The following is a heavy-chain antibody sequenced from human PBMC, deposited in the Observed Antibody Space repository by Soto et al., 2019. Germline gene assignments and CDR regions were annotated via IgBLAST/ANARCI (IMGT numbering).Heavy chain of an antibody. D-gene: IGHD2-2*02. J-gene: IGHJ6*03. CDR1: GYTFTSYA. V-gene: IGHV1-3*01. CDR2: INAGNGNT. CDR3: ARDPSLYVFDYYYYYMDV. Sequence: GASVKVSCKASGYTFTSYAMHWVRQAPGQRLEWMGWINAGNGNTKYSQKFQGRVTITRDTSASTAYMELSSLRSEDTAVYYCARDPSLYVFDYYYYYMDVWGKGTTVTVSS.